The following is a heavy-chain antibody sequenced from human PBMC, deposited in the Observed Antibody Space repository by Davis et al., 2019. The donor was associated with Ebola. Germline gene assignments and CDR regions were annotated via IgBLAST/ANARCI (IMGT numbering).Heavy chain of an antibody. CDR2: INHSGST. V-gene: IGHV4-34*01. CDR3: ARDYGGTRLFDY. D-gene: IGHD4-23*01. CDR1: GGSISSYY. Sequence: SDTLSLTCTVSGGSISSYYWSWIRQPPGKGLEWIGEINHSGSTNYNPSLKSRVTISVDTSKNQFSLKLSSVTAADTAVYYCARDYGGTRLFDYWGQGTLVTVSS. J-gene: IGHJ4*02.